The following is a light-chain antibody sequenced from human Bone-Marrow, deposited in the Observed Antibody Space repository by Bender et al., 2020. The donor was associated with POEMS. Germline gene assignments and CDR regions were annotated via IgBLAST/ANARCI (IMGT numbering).Light chain of an antibody. V-gene: IGLV2-14*02. Sequence: QSALTQPASVSGSPGQSITISCSGISDVGSYNPVSWYQQHPDKAPKLMIFEVTQRPSGVPDRFSGSKSGNTASLTVSGLLAEDEAGYYCTSYAGSDLFVFGTETKVTVL. CDR1: SDVGSYNP. CDR3: TSYAGSDLFV. J-gene: IGLJ1*01. CDR2: EVT.